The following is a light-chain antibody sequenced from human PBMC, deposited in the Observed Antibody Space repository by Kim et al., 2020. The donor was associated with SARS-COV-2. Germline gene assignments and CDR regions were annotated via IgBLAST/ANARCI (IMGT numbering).Light chain of an antibody. CDR1: SIGSKR. Sequence: APGKTARITCGGNSIGSKRVLWYQQTPGQAPVLVIYYDSDRPSGIPGGFSGSNSGKTATLTISRVEAGDEADYYCQVWDSSSDHPVFGGGTQLTVL. CDR3: QVWDSSSDHPV. CDR2: YDS. J-gene: IGLJ2*01. V-gene: IGLV3-21*04.